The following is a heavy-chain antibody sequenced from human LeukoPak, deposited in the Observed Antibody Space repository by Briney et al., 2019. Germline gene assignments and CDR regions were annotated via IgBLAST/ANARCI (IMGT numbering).Heavy chain of an antibody. CDR1: GFTFSSYS. J-gene: IGHJ4*02. Sequence: GGSLRLSCAASGFTFSSYSMNWVRQAPGKGLEWVSSISSSSSIIYYADSVKGRFTISRDNAKNSLYLQMNSLRAEDTAVYYCARDLFDDYSLDYWGQGTLVTVSS. CDR3: ARDLFDDYSLDY. V-gene: IGHV3-21*01. CDR2: ISSSSSII. D-gene: IGHD3-16*01.